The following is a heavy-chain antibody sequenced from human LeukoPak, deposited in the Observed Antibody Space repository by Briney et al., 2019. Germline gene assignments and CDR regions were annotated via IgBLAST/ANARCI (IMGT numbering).Heavy chain of an antibody. CDR3: ASSTTETAFDI. Sequence: SETLSLTCTVSGGSISSYYWSWIRQPPGKGLEWIGYIYYSGSTNYNPSLKSRVTISVDTSKNQFSLKLSSVTAADTAVYYCASSTTETAFDIWGQGIMVTVSS. CDR1: GGSISSYY. D-gene: IGHD4-11*01. J-gene: IGHJ3*02. V-gene: IGHV4-59*08. CDR2: IYYSGST.